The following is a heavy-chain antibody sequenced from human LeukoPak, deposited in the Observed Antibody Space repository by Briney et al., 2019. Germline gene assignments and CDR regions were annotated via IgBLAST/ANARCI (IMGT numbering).Heavy chain of an antibody. CDR3: ARDESYCSGGSCYTLRFDY. Sequence: GASVKVSCKASGYTFTGYYMHWVRQAPGQGLEWMGWINPNSGGTNYAQKFQGRVTMTRDTSISTAYMELSRLRSDDTAVYYCARDESYCSGGSCYTLRFDYWGQGTLVTVPS. CDR2: INPNSGGT. CDR1: GYTFTGYY. J-gene: IGHJ4*02. D-gene: IGHD2-15*01. V-gene: IGHV1-2*02.